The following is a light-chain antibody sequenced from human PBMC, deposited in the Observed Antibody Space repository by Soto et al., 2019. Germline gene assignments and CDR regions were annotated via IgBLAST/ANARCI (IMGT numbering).Light chain of an antibody. J-gene: IGLJ1*01. CDR3: CSYAGSNNFPYV. V-gene: IGLV2-8*01. CDR2: EVS. Sequence: QSALTQPPSASGSPGQSVTISCTGTSSDVGGYNYVSWYQQHPGKAPKLMIYEVSKRPSGVPDRFSGSKSGNTASLTVSGLQAEDEADYYCCSYAGSNNFPYVFGTGTKVTVL. CDR1: SSDVGGYNY.